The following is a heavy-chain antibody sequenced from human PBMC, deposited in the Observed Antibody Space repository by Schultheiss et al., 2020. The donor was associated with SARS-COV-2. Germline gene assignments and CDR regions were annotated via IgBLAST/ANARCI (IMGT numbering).Heavy chain of an antibody. CDR3: ARGVVPAALYRGDYFDY. CDR2: ISSSSSYI. CDR1: GFTVSSYS. D-gene: IGHD2-2*01. J-gene: IGHJ4*02. Sequence: GGSLRLSCAASGFTVSSYSMNWVRQAPGKGLEWVSSISSSSSYIYYADSVKGRFTISRDNAKNSLYLQMNSLRAEDTAVYYCARGVVPAALYRGDYFDYWGQGTLVTVSS. V-gene: IGHV3-21*01.